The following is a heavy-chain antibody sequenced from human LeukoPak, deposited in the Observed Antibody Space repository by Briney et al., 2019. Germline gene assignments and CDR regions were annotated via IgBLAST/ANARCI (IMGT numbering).Heavy chain of an antibody. CDR2: INPNSGGT. J-gene: IGHJ4*02. CDR1: GYTFTGYY. D-gene: IGHD6-19*01. CDR3: ARGVWRVAVTGTGPNTFDY. V-gene: IGHV1-2*02. Sequence: ASVKVSCKASGYTFTGYYMHWVRQAPGQGLEWMGWINPNSGGTNYAQKFQGRVTMTRDTSISTAYMELSRLRSDDTAVYYCARGVWRVAVTGTGPNTFDYWGQGTLVTVSS.